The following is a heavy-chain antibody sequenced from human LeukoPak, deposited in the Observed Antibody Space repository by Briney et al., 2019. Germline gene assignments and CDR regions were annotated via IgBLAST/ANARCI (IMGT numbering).Heavy chain of an antibody. CDR2: ISGYNGNT. CDR3: ARAPRGYSYGYLDF. J-gene: IGHJ4*02. Sequence: ASVKVSCKASGYTFTSYGISWVRQAPGQGLEWMGWISGYNGNTNYAQKFQGRVNMTTDISTSTAYMELRSLRSDDTAVYYRARAPRGYSYGYLDFWGQGSLVTVSS. D-gene: IGHD5-18*01. V-gene: IGHV1-18*04. CDR1: GYTFTSYG.